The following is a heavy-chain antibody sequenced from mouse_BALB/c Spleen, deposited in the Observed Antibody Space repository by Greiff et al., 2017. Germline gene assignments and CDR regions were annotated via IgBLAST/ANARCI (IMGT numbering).Heavy chain of an antibody. V-gene: IGHV5-17*02. Sequence: EVMLVESGGGLVQPGGSRKLSCAASGFTFSSFGMHWVRQAPEKGLEWVAYISSGSSTIYYADTVKGRFTISRDNPKNTLFLQMTSLRSEDTAMYYCARRYYDSYAIDNWGQEASDTVSS. D-gene: IGHD2-4*01. CDR1: GFTFSSFG. CDR2: ISSGSSTI. J-gene: IGHJ4*01. CDR3: ARRYYDSYAIDN.